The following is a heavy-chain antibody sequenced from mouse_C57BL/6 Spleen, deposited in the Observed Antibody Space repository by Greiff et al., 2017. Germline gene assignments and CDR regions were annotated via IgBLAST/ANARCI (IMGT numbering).Heavy chain of an antibody. D-gene: IGHD3-3*01. CDR1: GFNIKDDY. CDR2: IDPENGDT. V-gene: IGHV14-4*01. CDR3: TTGDPWFAY. Sequence: VHVKQSGAELVRPGASVKLSCTASGFNIKDDYMHWVKQRPEQGLEWIGWIDPENGDTEYASKFQGKATITADTSSNTAYLQLSSLTSEDTAVYYCTTGDPWFAYWGQGTLVTVSA. J-gene: IGHJ3*01.